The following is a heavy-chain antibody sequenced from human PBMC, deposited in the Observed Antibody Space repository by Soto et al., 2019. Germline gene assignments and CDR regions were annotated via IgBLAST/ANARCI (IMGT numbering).Heavy chain of an antibody. V-gene: IGHV3-74*01. CDR2: INRDGSVT. CDR3: ARAHFWSGYWLAGMDV. CDR1: GLTYSTAW. D-gene: IGHD3-3*02. Sequence: PGGSLRLSCEVSGLTYSTAWMHWVRQAPGKGLVWVSSINRDGSVTNYADSVKGRFTISRDSAEKTLYLQINSLRADDTAVYYCARAHFWSGYWLAGMDVWGQGTTVTVSS. J-gene: IGHJ6*02.